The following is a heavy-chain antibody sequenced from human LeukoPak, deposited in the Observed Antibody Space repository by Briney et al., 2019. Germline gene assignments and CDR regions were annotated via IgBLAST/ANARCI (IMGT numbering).Heavy chain of an antibody. V-gene: IGHV3-23*01. CDR3: ARGRYGSGSYYLYYFDY. J-gene: IGHJ4*02. CDR2: ISGSGGST. D-gene: IGHD3-10*01. Sequence: GASLRLSCAASGFTFSSYAMSWVRQAPGKGLEWVSAISGSGGSTYYADSVKGRFTISRDNAKNSLYLQMNSLRAEDTAVYYCARGRYGSGSYYLYYFDYWGQGTLVTVSS. CDR1: GFTFSSYA.